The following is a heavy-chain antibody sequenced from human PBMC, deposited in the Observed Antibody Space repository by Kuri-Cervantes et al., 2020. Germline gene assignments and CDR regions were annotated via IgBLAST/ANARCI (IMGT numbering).Heavy chain of an antibody. CDR3: AYGSGSYYGY. CDR1: GFTFSSYW. CDR2: INSGGSST. V-gene: IGHV3-74*01. D-gene: IGHD3-10*01. J-gene: IGHJ4*02. Sequence: GESLKISCAASGFTFSSYWMHWVRQAPGKGLVWVSRINSGGSSTSYADSVKGRFTISRDNAKNTLYLQMNSLRAEDMAVYYCAYGSGSYYGYWGQGTLVTVSS.